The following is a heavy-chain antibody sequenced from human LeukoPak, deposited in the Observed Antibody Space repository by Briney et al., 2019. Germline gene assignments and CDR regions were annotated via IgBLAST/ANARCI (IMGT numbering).Heavy chain of an antibody. CDR1: GGTFSSYA. V-gene: IGHV1-69*13. Sequence: SVKVSCKASGGTFSSYAINWVRQAPGQGLEWMGGIIPIFGTSNYAHKLQGRVTITADESTSTVYMELSSLRSDDTAIYYCAFEGYNYGYNWGQGTLVTVSS. J-gene: IGHJ4*02. CDR3: AFEGYNYGYN. CDR2: IIPIFGTS. D-gene: IGHD5-18*01.